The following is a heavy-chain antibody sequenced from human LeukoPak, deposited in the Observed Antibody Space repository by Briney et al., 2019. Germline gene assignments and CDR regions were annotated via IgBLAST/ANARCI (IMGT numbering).Heavy chain of an antibody. J-gene: IGHJ4*02. Sequence: GGSLRLSCAASGFTFSSYSMNWVRQAPGKGLEWVSSISSSSSYIYYADSVKGRFTISRDNAKNSLYLQMNSLRAEDTAVYYWAREGLGKLLPGRYQPLDYWGQGTLVTVSS. CDR3: AREGLGKLLPGRYQPLDY. V-gene: IGHV3-21*01. CDR1: GFTFSSYS. D-gene: IGHD2-15*01. CDR2: ISSSSSYI.